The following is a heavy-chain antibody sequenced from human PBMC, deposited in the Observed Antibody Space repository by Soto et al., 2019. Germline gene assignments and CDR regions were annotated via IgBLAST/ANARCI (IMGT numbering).Heavy chain of an antibody. CDR3: ANGKYNWNAWFDP. CDR1: GFTFSDYD. V-gene: IGHV3-11*04. CDR2: ISKSGTSV. D-gene: IGHD1-1*01. Sequence: GGSLRLSCTVCGFTFSDYDMGGIRQAPGKGLEWVSYISKSGTSVYYADSVKGRFTISRDNSKDTLYLQMNSLRAEDTAVYYCANGKYNWNAWFDPWGQGTLVPVSS. J-gene: IGHJ5*02.